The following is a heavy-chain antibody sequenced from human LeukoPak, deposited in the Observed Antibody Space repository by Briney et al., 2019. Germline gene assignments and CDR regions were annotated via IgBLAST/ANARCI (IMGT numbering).Heavy chain of an antibody. Sequence: GRSLRLSCAASGFTFSNYGMHWVRQAPGKGLEWVAVIWSDGSNKYYADSVRGRFTISRDNSKNTLYLQMTSLRAEDTAVYYCARSSAPLQVGDFDYWGQGTLVTVSS. D-gene: IGHD1-26*01. CDR2: IWSDGSNK. V-gene: IGHV3-33*01. CDR1: GFTFSNYG. J-gene: IGHJ4*02. CDR3: ARSSAPLQVGDFDY.